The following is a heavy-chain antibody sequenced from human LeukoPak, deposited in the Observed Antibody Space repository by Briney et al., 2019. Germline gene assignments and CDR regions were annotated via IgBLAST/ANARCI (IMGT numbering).Heavy chain of an antibody. CDR2: INHSGST. V-gene: IGHV4-34*01. D-gene: IGHD3-10*01. Sequence: SGTLSLTCAVYGGSFSGYYWSWIRQPPGKGLEWIGEINHSGSTNYSPSLKSRVTISVDTSKNQFSLKLTPVTAADTAVYYCARGLACEYSGSEIDYYYYYGLDVWGQGTTVTVSS. CDR1: GGSFSGYY. J-gene: IGHJ6*02. CDR3: ARGLACEYSGSEIDYYYYYGLDV.